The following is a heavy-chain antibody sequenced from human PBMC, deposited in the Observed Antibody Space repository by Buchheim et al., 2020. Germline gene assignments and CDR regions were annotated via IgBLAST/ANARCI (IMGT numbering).Heavy chain of an antibody. CDR2: INHSGST. V-gene: IGHV4-34*01. J-gene: IGHJ6*02. CDR3: ARNRVTLSYSIWYYYGMDV. D-gene: IGHD2-15*01. CDR1: GGSFSGYY. Sequence: QVQLQQWGAGLLKPSETLSLTCAVYGGSFSGYYWSWIRQPPGKGLEWIGEINHSGSTNYNPSLKSRVTISVDTSKNQFSLKLSSVTAADTAVYYCARNRVTLSYSIWYYYGMDVWGQGTT.